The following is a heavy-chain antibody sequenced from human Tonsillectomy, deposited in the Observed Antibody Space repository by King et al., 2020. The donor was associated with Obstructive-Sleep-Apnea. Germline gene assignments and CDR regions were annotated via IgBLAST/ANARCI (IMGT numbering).Heavy chain of an antibody. CDR3: AHKTGHCSGGSCYNWFDP. J-gene: IGHJ5*02. V-gene: IGHV2-5*02. CDR1: GFSLSTSGVG. CDR2: IYWDDDK. D-gene: IGHD2-15*01. Sequence: ITLKESGPTLVKPTQTLTLTCTFSGFSLSTSGVGVGWIRQPPGKALEWLALIYWDDDKRYSPSLKSRLTITKDTSKNQVVLTMTNMDPVDTATYYCAHKTGHCSGGSCYNWFDPWGQGTLVTVSS.